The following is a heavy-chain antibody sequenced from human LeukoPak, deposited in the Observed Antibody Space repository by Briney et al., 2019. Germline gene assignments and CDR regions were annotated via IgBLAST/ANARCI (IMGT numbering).Heavy chain of an antibody. CDR2: IYHSGST. CDR3: ARDTYIYGSSAYYFDY. J-gene: IGHJ4*02. D-gene: IGHD5-18*01. Sequence: SETLSLTCAVSGGSMSSYFWSWIRQPPGKVLEWIGYIYHSGSTHYNPSLKSRVTMSVDTSKNQFSLKLSSVTAADTAVYYCARDTYIYGSSAYYFDYWGQGTLVSVSS. CDR1: GGSMSSYF. V-gene: IGHV4-59*12.